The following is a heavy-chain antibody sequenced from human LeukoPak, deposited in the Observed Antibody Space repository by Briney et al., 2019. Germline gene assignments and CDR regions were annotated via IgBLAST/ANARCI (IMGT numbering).Heavy chain of an antibody. CDR1: GFTVSSSY. V-gene: IGHV3-66*01. Sequence: PGGSLRLSCAASGFTVSSSYMSWVRQAPGKGLEWVSIISSAGTTYYTDSMKGRFTISRDNSKNTFYLQVNSLRTEDTAVSYCARDLEAANTYYFDYWGQGTMVTVSS. CDR2: ISSAGTT. CDR3: ARDLEAANTYYFDY. D-gene: IGHD6-13*01. J-gene: IGHJ4*02.